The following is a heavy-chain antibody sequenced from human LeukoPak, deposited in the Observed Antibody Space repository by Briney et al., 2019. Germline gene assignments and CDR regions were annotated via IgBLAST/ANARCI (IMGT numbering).Heavy chain of an antibody. CDR1: GGSISSYY. CDR3: ARDGDGYCSSTSCRPMDV. CDR2: IYTSGSS. D-gene: IGHD2-2*03. Sequence: SETLSLTCTVSGGSISSYYWSWIRQPAGKGLEWIGRIYTSGSSNYNPSLKSRVTMSVDTSKNQFSLKLSSVTAADTAVYYCARDGDGYCSSTSCRPMDVWAKGPRSPSPQ. J-gene: IGHJ6*04. V-gene: IGHV4-4*07.